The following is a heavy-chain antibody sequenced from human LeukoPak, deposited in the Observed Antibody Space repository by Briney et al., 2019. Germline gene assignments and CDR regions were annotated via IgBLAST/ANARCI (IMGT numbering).Heavy chain of an antibody. V-gene: IGHV4-39*01. CDR2: IYYSGIT. J-gene: IGHJ4*02. Sequence: SETLSLTCTVSGGSISSSSHYWGWIRQPPGKGLEWIGSIYYSGITYYNPSLKSRVTISSDTSKNQFSLKLTSVTAADTAVYYCARLSPIWWFYWGQGTLVTASS. CDR1: GGSISSSSHY. CDR3: ARLSPIWWFY. D-gene: IGHD2-21*01.